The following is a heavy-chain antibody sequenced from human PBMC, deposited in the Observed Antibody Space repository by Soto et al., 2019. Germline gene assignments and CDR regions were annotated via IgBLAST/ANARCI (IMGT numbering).Heavy chain of an antibody. Sequence: ASVKVSCKASGYTFTGYYMHWVRQAPGQGLEWMGWINPNSGTANYAQKFQGRVTITADESTSTAYMELSSLRSEDTAVYYCARVLHCSSTSCYTPPTLDGYYYGMDVWGQGTTVTVSS. CDR2: INPNSGTA. J-gene: IGHJ6*02. CDR1: GYTFTGYY. D-gene: IGHD2-2*02. CDR3: ARVLHCSSTSCYTPPTLDGYYYGMDV. V-gene: IGHV1-69*13.